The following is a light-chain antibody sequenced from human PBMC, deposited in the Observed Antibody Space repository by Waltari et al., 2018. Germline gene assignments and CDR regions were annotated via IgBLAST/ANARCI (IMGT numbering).Light chain of an antibody. Sequence: DIQMTQSPSTLSTSVGDRVTITCRASESISTWVAWYQQKPGQAPKLLIYRTSNLQSGVPPRFSGSGSGTEFTLTIRSLQPGDFVTYFCQQYSYFSTFGQGTKLEIK. V-gene: IGKV1-5*03. CDR2: RTS. J-gene: IGKJ2*01. CDR1: ESISTW. CDR3: QQYSYFST.